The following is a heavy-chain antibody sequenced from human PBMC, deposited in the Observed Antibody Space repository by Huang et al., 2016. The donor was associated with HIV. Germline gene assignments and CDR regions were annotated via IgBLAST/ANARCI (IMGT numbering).Heavy chain of an antibody. CDR1: GYRFSSYW. Sequence: EVQLVQSGAEVKKPGESLKISCKGSGYRFSSYWIAWVRQKPGKGLEWMGIIYPADYESGYSPSFQGQGTISVDKSTATAHLHWSSLKASDSALYYCATPVSYGSYYDSGGFSVWGQGTLVTVSS. J-gene: IGHJ4*02. CDR2: IYPADYES. D-gene: IGHD3-22*01. CDR3: ATPVSYGSYYDSGGFSV. V-gene: IGHV5-51*01.